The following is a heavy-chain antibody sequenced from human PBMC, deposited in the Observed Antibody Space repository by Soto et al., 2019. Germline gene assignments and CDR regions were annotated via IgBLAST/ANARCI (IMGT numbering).Heavy chain of an antibody. CDR3: ATYTITTRGATGVDY. J-gene: IGHJ4*02. D-gene: IGHD1-26*01. V-gene: IGHV1-24*01. Sequence: ASVKGSCKVSGYTLTELSMHWVRQAPGKGLEWMGGFDPEDGETIYAQKFQGRVTMTEDTSTDTAYMELSSLRSEDTAVYYCATYTITTRGATGVDYWGQGTLVTVSS. CDR1: GYTLTELS. CDR2: FDPEDGET.